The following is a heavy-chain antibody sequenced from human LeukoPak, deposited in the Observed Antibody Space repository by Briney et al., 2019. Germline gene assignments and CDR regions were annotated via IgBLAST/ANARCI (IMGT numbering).Heavy chain of an antibody. CDR1: GFTFSGYA. V-gene: IGHV3-48*01. J-gene: IGHJ4*02. Sequence: GGSLRLSCAASGFTFSGYAMTWVRQAPGRGLECVSYIDSPTGTIYYADSVKGRFTISRDNAKNSLYLQMNSLRVEDTAVYYCARDLGYSNGLFDYWGQGALVAVSS. CDR2: IDSPTGTI. D-gene: IGHD4-11*01. CDR3: ARDLGYSNGLFDY.